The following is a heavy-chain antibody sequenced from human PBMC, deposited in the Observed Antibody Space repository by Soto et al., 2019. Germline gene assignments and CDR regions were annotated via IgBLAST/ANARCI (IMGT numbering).Heavy chain of an antibody. J-gene: IGHJ4*02. CDR3: ASRGSSPYYFDY. D-gene: IGHD1-26*01. V-gene: IGHV3-23*02. CDR2: INIYGGST. CDR1: GSTFISLG. Sequence: PGETLSLTCAISGSTFISLGNSWGCLAPPPGMRLVSGINIYGGSTYYEPSVKSRVTISRDNSKNTLSLQMNSLRAEDTAVYYCASRGSSPYYFDYWGQGTLVTVS.